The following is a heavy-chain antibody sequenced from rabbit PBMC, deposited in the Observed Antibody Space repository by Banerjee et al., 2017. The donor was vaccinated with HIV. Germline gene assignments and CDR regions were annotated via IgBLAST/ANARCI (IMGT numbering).Heavy chain of an antibody. CDR3: ARDGSGRYYTFNL. CDR2: IYVGDSGST. J-gene: IGHJ4*01. V-gene: IGHV1S40*01. D-gene: IGHD1-1*01. Sequence: PGKGLEWIACIYVGDSGSTYYASWAKGRFTISRTSSTTVTLQMTSLTAADTATYFCARDGSGRYYTFNLWGQGTLVTVS.